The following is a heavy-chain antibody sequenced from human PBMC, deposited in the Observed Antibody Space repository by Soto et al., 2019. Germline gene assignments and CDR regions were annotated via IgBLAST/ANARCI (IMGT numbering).Heavy chain of an antibody. J-gene: IGHJ4*02. V-gene: IGHV4-34*01. CDR2: INHSGST. CDR1: GGSFSGYY. D-gene: IGHD2-15*01. Sequence: LSLTCAVYGGSFSGYYWSWIRQPPGKGLEWIGEINHSGSTNYNPSLKSRVTISVDTSKNQFSLKLSSVTAADTAVYYCMRGLPRSRIYWGQGTLVTVSS. CDR3: MRGLPRSRIY.